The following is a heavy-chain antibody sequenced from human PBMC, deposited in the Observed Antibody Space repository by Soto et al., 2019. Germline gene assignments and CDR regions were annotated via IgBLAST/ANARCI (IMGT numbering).Heavy chain of an antibody. Sequence: PGGTLRLSCAASGFTVSSNYITWVRQAPGKGLEWVSAIYSGGSTYYADSVKGRFTISRDNSKNTLYLQMNSLRAEDTAVYYCVRARSTAAGRFDEWGLGTLVTVSS. CDR2: IYSGGST. CDR3: VRARSTAAGRFDE. D-gene: IGHD6-13*01. CDR1: GFTVSSNY. J-gene: IGHJ4*02. V-gene: IGHV3-53*01.